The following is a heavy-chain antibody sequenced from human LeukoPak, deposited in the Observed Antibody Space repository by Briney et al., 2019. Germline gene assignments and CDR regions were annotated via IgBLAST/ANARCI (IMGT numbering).Heavy chain of an antibody. CDR1: GGSISSYY. J-gene: IGHJ4*02. V-gene: IGHV4-59*08. Sequence: TSETLSLTCTVSGGSISSYYWSWIRQPPGKGLEWIGYIYYSGSTNYNPSLKSRVTISVDTSKNQFSLKLSSVTAADTAVYYCARQNYGDYLYYFDYWGQGTLVTVSS. CDR3: ARQNYGDYLYYFDY. CDR2: IYYSGST. D-gene: IGHD4-17*01.